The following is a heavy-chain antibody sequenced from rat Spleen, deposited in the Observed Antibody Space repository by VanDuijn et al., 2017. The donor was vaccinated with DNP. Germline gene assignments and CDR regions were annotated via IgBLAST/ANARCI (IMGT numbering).Heavy chain of an antibody. J-gene: IGHJ2*01. Sequence: EVQLVESGGGLLQPGRSRKLSCAASGFIFSDYNMAWVRQAPKKGLEWVATIIHDGSRTYYGDSVKGRFTISRDNTKNALYLQMDSLRSEDTATYYCTTLNYYASLSGYFDHWGQGVMVTVSS. CDR2: IIHDGSRT. CDR3: TTLNYYASLSGYFDH. D-gene: IGHD1-12*01. CDR1: GFIFSDYN. V-gene: IGHV5S10*01.